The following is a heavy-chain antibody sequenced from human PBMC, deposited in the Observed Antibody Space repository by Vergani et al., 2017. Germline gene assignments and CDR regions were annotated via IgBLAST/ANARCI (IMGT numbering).Heavy chain of an antibody. D-gene: IGHD6-13*01. CDR3: AKVLEGSSSWYGGFYYYYGMDV. Sequence: QVQLVQSGAEVKKPGSSVKVSCKASGGTFSSYTISWVRQAPGQGLEWMGRIIPILGIANYAQKFQGRVTITADKSTSTAYMELSSLRAEDTAVYYCAKVLEGSSSWYGGFYYYYGMDVWGQGTTVTVSS. J-gene: IGHJ6*02. V-gene: IGHV1-69*02. CDR1: GGTFSSYT. CDR2: IIPILGIA.